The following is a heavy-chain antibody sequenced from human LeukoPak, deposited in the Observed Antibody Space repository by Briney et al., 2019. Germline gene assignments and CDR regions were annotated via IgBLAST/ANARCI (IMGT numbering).Heavy chain of an antibody. Sequence: SETLSLTCTVSGDSIISYKYYWGWIRQPPGKGLEWLGSIYHRGSTYYNPSLQSRLTISVDTPKNLFSLRLTSVTAADTAVYYCARQGAVVRGYYYFSGMDVWGQGTTVAVSS. CDR1: GDSIISYKYY. CDR3: ARQGAVVRGYYYFSGMDV. J-gene: IGHJ6*02. CDR2: IYHRGST. D-gene: IGHD3-22*01. V-gene: IGHV4-39*01.